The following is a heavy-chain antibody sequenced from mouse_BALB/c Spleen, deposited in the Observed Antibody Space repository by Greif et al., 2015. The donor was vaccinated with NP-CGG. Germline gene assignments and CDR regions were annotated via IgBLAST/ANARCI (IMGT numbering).Heavy chain of an antibody. Sequence: EVMLVESGPELVKPGASVKVSCKASGYSFTGYFMNWVMQSHGKSLEWIGRINPYNGDTFYNQKFKGKATLTVDKSSSTAHMELRSLASEDSAVYYCARRDYIDYWGQGTTLTVSS. CDR2: INPYNGDT. J-gene: IGHJ2*01. CDR3: ARRDYIDY. D-gene: IGHD2-12*01. V-gene: IGHV1-20*02. CDR1: GYSFTGYF.